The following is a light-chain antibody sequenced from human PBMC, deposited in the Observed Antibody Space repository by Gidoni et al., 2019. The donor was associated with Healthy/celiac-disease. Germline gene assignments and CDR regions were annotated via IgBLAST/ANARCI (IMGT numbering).Light chain of an antibody. CDR2: EVS. V-gene: IGLV2-8*01. CDR3: SSDAGSNNLV. J-gene: IGLJ3*02. CDR1: SSDVGGYNY. Sequence: QSALTQPPSESGSPGQSVPISCTGTSSDVGGYNYFSWYQQHPGKPPKRMIYEVSTRPSVVPDRFSGSKSCNTASLTVSWLQAEDDADYYCSSDAGSNNLVFGGGTKLTVL.